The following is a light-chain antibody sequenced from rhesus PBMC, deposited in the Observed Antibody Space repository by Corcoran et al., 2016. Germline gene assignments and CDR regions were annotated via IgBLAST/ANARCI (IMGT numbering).Light chain of an antibody. CDR2: AAS. J-gene: IGKJ4*01. Sequence: DIQMTQSPSALSASVGDRVTISCRASQNIYSNLAWYQQKPGKAPNLLIYAASSLQTGIPSRFSGSGCGTDCTLTISSLQPEDSAAYYCQHYYDNPLTFGGGTEVELK. CDR1: QNIYSN. CDR3: QHYYDNPLT. V-gene: IGKV1S12*01.